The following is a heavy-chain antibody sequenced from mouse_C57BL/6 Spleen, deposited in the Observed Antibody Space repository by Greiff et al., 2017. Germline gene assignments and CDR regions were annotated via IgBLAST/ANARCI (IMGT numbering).Heavy chain of an antibody. J-gene: IGHJ2*01. CDR2: INPSTGGT. CDR1: GYSFTGYY. CDR3: ARKAYYGSLYYVDY. D-gene: IGHD1-1*01. Sequence: EVQLQQSGPELVKPGASVKISCKASGYSFTGYYMNWVKQSPEKSLEWIGEINPSTGGTTYNQKFKAKATLTVDKSSSTAYMQLKSLTSEDSAVYYCARKAYYGSLYYVDYWGQGTTLTVSS. V-gene: IGHV1-42*01.